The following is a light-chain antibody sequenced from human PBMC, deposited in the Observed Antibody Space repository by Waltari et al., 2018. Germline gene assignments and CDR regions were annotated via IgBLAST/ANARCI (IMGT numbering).Light chain of an antibody. CDR3: SSYTSTNTLV. CDR2: EVS. Sequence: QSALTQPASVSGSPGQSITISCTGTSSDVGGYNFVSWYQQHPGNAPKFMIYEVSNRPSGVSNRFSGSKSGNTASLTISGLQAEDEADYYCSSYTSTNTLVFGGGTKLTVL. J-gene: IGLJ3*02. CDR1: SSDVGGYNF. V-gene: IGLV2-14*01.